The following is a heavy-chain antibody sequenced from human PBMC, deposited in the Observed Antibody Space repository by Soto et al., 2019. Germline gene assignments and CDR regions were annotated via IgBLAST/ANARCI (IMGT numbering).Heavy chain of an antibody. CDR2: ISGRGLAT. CDR1: GFTFSSYA. CDR3: AKEGATSLYYFDY. D-gene: IGHD5-12*01. Sequence: EVQLLESGGGLVQPGGSLGLSCAASGFTFSSYAMSWVRQAPGKGLEWVSTISGRGLATYLADSVKGRFTISRDNSKSTLHVQMNSLRAEDTAVYYCAKEGATSLYYFDYWGQGTLVSVSS. J-gene: IGHJ4*02. V-gene: IGHV3-23*01.